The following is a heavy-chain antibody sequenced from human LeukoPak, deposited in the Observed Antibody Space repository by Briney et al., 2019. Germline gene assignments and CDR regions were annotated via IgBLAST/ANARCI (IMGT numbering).Heavy chain of an antibody. J-gene: IGHJ4*02. CDR2: ISYDGANE. CDR3: ARPIDNGSGSYYFPY. D-gene: IGHD3-10*01. CDR1: GFSFHYYA. Sequence: GGSLRLSCAASGFSFHYYAMHWVRQAPGKGLEWVAVISYDGANEYYADSVKGRLTISRDNSKNTLYMEMSSLRPEDTAVYYCARPIDNGSGSYYFPYWGQGTLVTVS. V-gene: IGHV3-30-3*01.